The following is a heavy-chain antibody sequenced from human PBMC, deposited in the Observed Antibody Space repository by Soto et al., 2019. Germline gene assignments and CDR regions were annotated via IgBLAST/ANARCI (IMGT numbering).Heavy chain of an antibody. J-gene: IGHJ6*02. CDR1: GDSISSADYY. D-gene: IGHD1-1*01. CDR3: ARDLWVEPELYYYGMDV. V-gene: IGHV4-30-4*01. CDR2: IFYSGTT. Sequence: PSETLSLTCTVSGDSISSADYYWSWIRQTPGKGLEWIGHIFYSGTTYYNPSLKSRLTISVDTSKNHFSLRPTSVTAADTAVYYCARDLWVEPELYYYGMDVWGQGTTVTVS.